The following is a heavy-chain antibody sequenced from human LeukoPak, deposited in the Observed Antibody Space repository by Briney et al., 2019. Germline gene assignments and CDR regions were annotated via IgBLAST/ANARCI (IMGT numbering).Heavy chain of an antibody. CDR3: ARRNRWELLDF. J-gene: IGHJ4*02. V-gene: IGHV4-59*05. D-gene: IGHD1-26*01. CDR1: GFTVSNNY. CDR2: IYYSGNT. Sequence: GSLRLSCAASGFTVSNNYMSWVRQPPGKGLEWIGSIYYSGNTYYNPSLKSRVTISLDTSKNQFSLKLGSVTAADTAVYYCARRNRWELLDFWGQGTLVTVSS.